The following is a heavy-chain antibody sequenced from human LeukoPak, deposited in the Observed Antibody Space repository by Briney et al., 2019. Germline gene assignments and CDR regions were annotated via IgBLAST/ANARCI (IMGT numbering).Heavy chain of an antibody. V-gene: IGHV4-39*07. J-gene: IGHJ5*02. CDR1: SGSISSSSYY. CDR2: IFYSGST. CDR3: ARGDYDYLSGTYSFDL. Sequence: SETLSLTCTVSSGSISSSSYYWGWIRQPPGKGLEWIGNIFYSGSTYYNPSLKSRVTISVDTSKNQFSLKLSSVTAADTAVYYCARGDYDYLSGTYSFDLWGQGIRVTVSS. D-gene: IGHD3-16*01.